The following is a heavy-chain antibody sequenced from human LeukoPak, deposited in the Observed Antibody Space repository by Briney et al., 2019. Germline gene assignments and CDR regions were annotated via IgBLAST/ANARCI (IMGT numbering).Heavy chain of an antibody. V-gene: IGHV3-74*01. D-gene: IGHD1-26*01. J-gene: IGHJ3*02. CDR1: GFTFSSYW. CDR2: INSDGSST. Sequence: GGSLRLSCAASGFTFSSYWMHWVRQAPGKGLVWVSRINSDGSSTSYADSVKGRFTISRGNAKNTLYLQMNSLSAEDTAVYYCARDNGGSEGEGAFDIWGQGTMVTVSS. CDR3: ARDNGGSEGEGAFDI.